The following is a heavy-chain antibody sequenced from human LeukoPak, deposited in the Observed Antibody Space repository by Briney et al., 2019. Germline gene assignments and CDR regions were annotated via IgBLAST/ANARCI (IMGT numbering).Heavy chain of an antibody. J-gene: IGHJ4*02. CDR2: IYPGDSDT. CDR1: GYSFTNYW. Sequence: GESLKISRMGSGYSFTNYWIGWVRQMPGKGLEWMGIIYPGDSDTRYSPSFRGQVTISTDKSISTAYLQWSSLKASDTAMYYCARLRSTNYYDGSEYWGQGTLVTVSS. V-gene: IGHV5-51*01. CDR3: ARLRSTNYYDGSEY. D-gene: IGHD3-22*01.